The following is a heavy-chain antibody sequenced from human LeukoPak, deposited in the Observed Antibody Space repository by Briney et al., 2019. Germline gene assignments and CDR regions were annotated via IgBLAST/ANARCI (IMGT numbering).Heavy chain of an antibody. Sequence: GGSLRLSCAASGFTFDDYGMSWVRQAPGKGLEWVSGINWNGGSTGYADSVKGRFTISRDNAKNSLYLQMNSLRAEDTASYYCARDIVVVPDEYYFDYWGQGTLVTVSS. V-gene: IGHV3-20*04. J-gene: IGHJ4*02. CDR2: INWNGGST. D-gene: IGHD2-2*01. CDR1: GFTFDDYG. CDR3: ARDIVVVPDEYYFDY.